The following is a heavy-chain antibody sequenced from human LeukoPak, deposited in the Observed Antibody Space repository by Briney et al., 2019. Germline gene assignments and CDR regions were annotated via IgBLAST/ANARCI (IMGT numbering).Heavy chain of an antibody. D-gene: IGHD3-10*01. CDR2: MNPNSGNT. CDR1: GYTFTSYD. CDR3: ARYKIDYYGSGSYYTSVYYGMDV. J-gene: IGHJ6*02. V-gene: IGHV1-8*01. Sequence: SVKVSCKASGYTFTSYDINWVRQATGQGLEWMGWMNPNSGNTGYAQKFQGRVTMTRNTSISTAYMELSSLRSEDTAVYYCARYKIDYYGSGSYYTSVYYGMDVWGQGTTVTVSS.